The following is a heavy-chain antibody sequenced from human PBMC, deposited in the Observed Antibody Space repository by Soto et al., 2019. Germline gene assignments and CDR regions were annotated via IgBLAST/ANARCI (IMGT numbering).Heavy chain of an antibody. V-gene: IGHV2-5*02. CDR2: IYWDDDK. D-gene: IGHD5-12*01. J-gene: IGHJ4*02. CDR3: AHSRGYVGFDY. CDR1: GFSLTTYGVG. Sequence: QITLKETGPTLVNPTQTLTLTCTFSGFSLTTYGVGVGWIRQPPGKALEWLAFIYWDDDKRYSPSLKSRPTITKDTSKNTVALRMNNMDPVDTATYYCAHSRGYVGFDYWGQGILVTVSS.